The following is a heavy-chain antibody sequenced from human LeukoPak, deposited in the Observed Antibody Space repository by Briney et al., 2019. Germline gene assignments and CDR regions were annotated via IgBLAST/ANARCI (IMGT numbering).Heavy chain of an antibody. CDR1: GFTFSSYS. CDR2: ISSSSSHI. D-gene: IGHD4-17*01. CDR3: ARGGMTTVTTIIS. J-gene: IGHJ5*02. Sequence: GGSLRLSCAASGFTFSSYSMNWVRQAPGKGLEWVSSISSSSSHIYYADSVKGRFTISRDNAKNSLYLQMNSLRAEDTAVYYCARGGMTTVTTIISWGQGTLVTVSS. V-gene: IGHV3-21*01.